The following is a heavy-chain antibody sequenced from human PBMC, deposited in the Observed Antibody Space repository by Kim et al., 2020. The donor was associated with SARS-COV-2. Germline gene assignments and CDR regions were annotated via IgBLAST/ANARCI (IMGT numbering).Heavy chain of an antibody. CDR3: ARDSKHSSSWYIEYYFDY. CDR2: TYYRSKWYN. V-gene: IGHV6-1*01. CDR1: GDSVSSNSAA. D-gene: IGHD6-13*01. J-gene: IGHJ4*02. Sequence: SQTLSLTCAISGDSVSSNSAAWNWIRQSPSRGLEWLGRTYYRSKWYNDYAVSVKSRITINPDTSKNQFSLQLNSVTPEDTAVYYCARDSKHSSSWYIEYYFDYWGQGTLVTVSS.